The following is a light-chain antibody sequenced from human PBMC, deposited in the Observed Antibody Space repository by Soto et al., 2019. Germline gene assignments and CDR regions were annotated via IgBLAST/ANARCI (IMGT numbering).Light chain of an antibody. V-gene: IGLV1-47*01. CDR3: AAWDDSRSGLVV. CDR1: SSKIGSNY. CDR2: RNN. J-gene: IGLJ2*01. Sequence: QSVLTQPPSASGTPGQRVTISCSGSSSKIGSNYVYWYQQLPGTAPKLLIYRNNQRPSGVPDRFSVSKSGTSTSLAISGLRSEDEADYYCAAWDDSRSGLVVFGGGTKLTVL.